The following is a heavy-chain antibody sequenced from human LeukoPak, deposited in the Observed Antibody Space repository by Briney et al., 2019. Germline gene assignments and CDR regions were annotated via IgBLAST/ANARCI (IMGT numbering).Heavy chain of an antibody. CDR2: IKQDGSEK. CDR1: GFTFSSYW. D-gene: IGHD3-3*01. J-gene: IGHJ4*02. V-gene: IGHV3-7*01. Sequence: PGGSLRLSCAASGFTFSSYWVSWVRQAPGKGLEWVANIKQDGSEKYYVDSVKGRFTISRDNAKNSLYLQMNSLRAEDTAVYYCAVDFWSGYYTPNFDYWGQGTLVTVSS. CDR3: AVDFWSGYYTPNFDY.